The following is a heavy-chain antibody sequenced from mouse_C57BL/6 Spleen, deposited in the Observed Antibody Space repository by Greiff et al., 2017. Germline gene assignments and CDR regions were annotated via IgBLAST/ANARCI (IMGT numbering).Heavy chain of an antibody. D-gene: IGHD1-1*01. J-gene: IGHJ4*01. CDR2: IDPETGGT. CDR1: GYTFTDYE. Sequence: VKLQESGAELVRPGASVTLSCKASGYTFTDYEMHWVKQTPVHGLEWIGAIDPETGGTAYNQKFKGKAILTADKSSSTSYMELRSLTSEDSAVYYCTRDYGSYYAMDYWGQGTSVTVSS. V-gene: IGHV1-15*01. CDR3: TRDYGSYYAMDY.